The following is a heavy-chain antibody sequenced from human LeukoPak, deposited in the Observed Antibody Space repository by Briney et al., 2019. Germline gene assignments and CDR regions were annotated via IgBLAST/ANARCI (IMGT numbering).Heavy chain of an antibody. CDR3: AKDQDSGIAVAGSGPGY. D-gene: IGHD6-19*01. Sequence: GGSLRLSCAASGFTFSSYAMIWVRQAPGKGLEWVSSISGSGGSTYYADSVKGRFTISRDNSKNTLYLQMNSLRAEDTAVYYCAKDQDSGIAVAGSGPGYWGQGTLVTVSS. CDR2: ISGSGGST. J-gene: IGHJ4*02. V-gene: IGHV3-23*01. CDR1: GFTFSSYA.